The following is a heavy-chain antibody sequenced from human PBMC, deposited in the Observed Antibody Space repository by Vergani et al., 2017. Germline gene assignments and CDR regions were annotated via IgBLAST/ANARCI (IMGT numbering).Heavy chain of an antibody. CDR1: GGSFSGYY. V-gene: IGHV4-34*01. CDR3: ARGLRWLQPRAFDI. CDR2: INHSGST. D-gene: IGHD5-24*01. Sequence: QVQLQQWGAGLLKPSETLSLTCAVYGGSFSGYYWSWIRQPPGKGLEWIGEINHSGSTNYNPSLKSRVTISVDTSKNHFSLKLSSVTAADTAVYYCARGLRWLQPRAFDIWGQGTMVTVSS. J-gene: IGHJ3*02.